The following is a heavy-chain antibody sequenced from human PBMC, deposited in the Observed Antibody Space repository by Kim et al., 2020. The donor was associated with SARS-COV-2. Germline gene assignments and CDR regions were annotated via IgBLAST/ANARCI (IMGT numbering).Heavy chain of an antibody. CDR1: GFTFSSYW. J-gene: IGHJ6*02. CDR2: IKQDGSEK. Sequence: GGSLRLSCAASGFTFSSYWMSWVRQAPGKGLEWVANIKQDGSEKYYVDSVKGRFTISRDNAKKSLYLQMNSLRAEATDVYYCESEGIAAAGDYYYYGMDVWGQGTTVTVS. V-gene: IGHV3-7*03. D-gene: IGHD6-13*01. CDR3: ESEGIAAAGDYYYYGMDV.